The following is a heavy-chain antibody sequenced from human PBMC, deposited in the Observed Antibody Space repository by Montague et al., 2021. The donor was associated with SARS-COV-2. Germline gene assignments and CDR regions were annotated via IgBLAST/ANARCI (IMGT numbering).Heavy chain of an antibody. CDR2: ISYDGSNK. V-gene: IGHV3-30-3*01. Sequence: SLRLSCAASGFTFSSYAMHWVRQAPGKGLKWVAVISYDGSNKYYADSVKGRFTISRDNSKNTLYLQMNSLRAEDTAVYYCARVGGIGYYDSSGYYSGGYYYYGMDVWGQGTTVTVSS. D-gene: IGHD3-22*01. CDR1: GFTFSSYA. J-gene: IGHJ6*02. CDR3: ARVGGIGYYDSSGYYSGGYYYYGMDV.